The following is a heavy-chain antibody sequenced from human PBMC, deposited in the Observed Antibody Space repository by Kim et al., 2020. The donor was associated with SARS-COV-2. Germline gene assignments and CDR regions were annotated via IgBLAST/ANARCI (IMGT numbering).Heavy chain of an antibody. J-gene: IGHJ4*02. D-gene: IGHD3-10*01. Sequence: TPSLNSRVTISVDTSKNQFSLKLSSVTAADTAVYYCAGITMVRGVIIVGDWGQGTLVTVST. V-gene: IGHV4-59*01. CDR3: AGITMVRGVIIVGD.